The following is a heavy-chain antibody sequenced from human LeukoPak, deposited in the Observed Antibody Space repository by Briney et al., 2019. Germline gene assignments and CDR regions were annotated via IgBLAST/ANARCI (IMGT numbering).Heavy chain of an antibody. CDR1: GFTFSSYA. J-gene: IGHJ3*02. V-gene: IGHV3-23*01. CDR2: SSGSGGST. CDR3: ARVRFLDDAFDI. Sequence: GGSLRLSCAASGFTFSSYAMTWVRQAPGKGLEWVSASSGSGGSTYYADSVKGRFTISRDNSKNTLYLQMNSLRAEDTAVYYCARVRFLDDAFDIWGQGTMVTVSS. D-gene: IGHD3-3*01.